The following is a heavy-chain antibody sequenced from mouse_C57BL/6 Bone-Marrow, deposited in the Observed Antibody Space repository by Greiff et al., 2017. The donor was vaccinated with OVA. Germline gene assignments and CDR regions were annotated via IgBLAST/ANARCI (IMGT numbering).Heavy chain of an antibody. J-gene: IGHJ2*01. Sequence: EVMLVESEGGLVQPGSSMKLSCTASGFTFSDYYMAWVRQVPEKGLEWVANINYDGSSTYYLDSLKSRFIISRDNAKNILYLQMSSLKAGETATYYCARGGVDYLDYWGQGTTLTVSS. V-gene: IGHV5-16*01. CDR2: INYDGSST. CDR1: GFTFSDYY. CDR3: ARGGVDYLDY.